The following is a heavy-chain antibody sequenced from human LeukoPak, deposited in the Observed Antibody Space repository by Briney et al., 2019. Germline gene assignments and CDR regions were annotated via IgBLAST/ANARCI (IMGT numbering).Heavy chain of an antibody. V-gene: IGHV3-30*02. CDR2: IRYDGSNK. J-gene: IGHJ4*02. CDR1: GFTFSSFG. Sequence: GGSLRLSCAASGFTFSSFGMHWVRQAPGKGLEWVALIRYDGSNKYYADSAKGRFTISRDNSKNTLYLQVNSLRAEDTAMYYCAKDLGYSYGYVDYWGQGALVTVSP. D-gene: IGHD5-18*01. CDR3: AKDLGYSYGYVDY.